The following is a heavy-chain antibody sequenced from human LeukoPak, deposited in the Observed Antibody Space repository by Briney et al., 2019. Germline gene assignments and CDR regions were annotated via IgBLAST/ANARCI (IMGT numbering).Heavy chain of an antibody. D-gene: IGHD6-6*01. J-gene: IGHJ4*02. Sequence: GASVKVSCKASGYTFTSYGISWVRQAPGQGLEWMGWISAYNGNTNYARKLQGRVTMTTDTSTSTAYMELRSLRSDDTAVYYCARDGKYSSSPPFDYWGQGTLVTVSS. CDR3: ARDGKYSSSPPFDY. CDR2: ISAYNGNT. CDR1: GYTFTSYG. V-gene: IGHV1-18*01.